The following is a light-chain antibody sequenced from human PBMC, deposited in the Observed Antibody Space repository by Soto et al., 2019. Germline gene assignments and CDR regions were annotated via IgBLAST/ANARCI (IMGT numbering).Light chain of an antibody. J-gene: IGKJ4*01. Sequence: EIVLTQSPATLSLSPGERATLSCRASQSVSTYLAWYQQKPGQAPRLLIYDASNRATGIPAKFSGSGSGTGFTLTIISLEPEDFAVYYCQQSINWPLRTFGGGTKVEIK. CDR1: QSVSTY. V-gene: IGKV3-11*01. CDR3: QQSINWPLRT. CDR2: DAS.